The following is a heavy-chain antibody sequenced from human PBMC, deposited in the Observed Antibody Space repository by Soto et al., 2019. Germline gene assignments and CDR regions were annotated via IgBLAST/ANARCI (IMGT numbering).Heavy chain of an antibody. CDR1: GGSISSYY. D-gene: IGHD6-13*01. Sequence: QVQLQESGPGLVKPSETLSLTCTVSGGSISSYYWSWIRQPPGKGLEWIGYIYYSGSTNYNPSLKSRVTISVDTSKNQFSLKLSSVTAADTAVYYCARRAGYSSSWYSFGPARDYYYYMDVWGKGTTVTVSS. CDR2: IYYSGST. V-gene: IGHV4-59*08. CDR3: ARRAGYSSSWYSFGPARDYYYYMDV. J-gene: IGHJ6*03.